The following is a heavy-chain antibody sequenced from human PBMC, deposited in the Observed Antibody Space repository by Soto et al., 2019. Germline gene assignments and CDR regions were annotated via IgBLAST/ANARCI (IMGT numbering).Heavy chain of an antibody. D-gene: IGHD2-2*01. CDR1: GGSISSYY. J-gene: IGHJ4*02. CDR3: ARFSRGSMVDY. CDR2: IYYSGST. V-gene: IGHV4-59*01. Sequence: QVQLQESGPGLVKPSETLSLTCTVSGGSISSYYWSWIRQPPGKGLEWIGYIYYSGSTNYNPSLKSRVTISVDTSKNQVSLKLSSVTAADTAVYYCARFSRGSMVDYWGQGTLVTVSS.